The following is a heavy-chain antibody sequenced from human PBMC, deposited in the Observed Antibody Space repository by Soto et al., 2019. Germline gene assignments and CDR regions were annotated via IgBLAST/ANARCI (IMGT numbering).Heavy chain of an antibody. CDR3: ATFTWIQLWTIDY. D-gene: IGHD5-18*01. J-gene: IGHJ4*02. Sequence: VGSLRLSCAASGFTFSSYGMHWVRQAPGKGLEWVAVISYDGSNKYYADSVKGRFTISRDNSKNTLYLQMNSLRAEDTAVYYCATFTWIQLWTIDYWGQGTLVTVYS. V-gene: IGHV3-30*03. CDR2: ISYDGSNK. CDR1: GFTFSSYG.